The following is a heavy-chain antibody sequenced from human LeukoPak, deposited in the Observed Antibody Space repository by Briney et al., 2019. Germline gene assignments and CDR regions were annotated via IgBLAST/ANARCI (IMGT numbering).Heavy chain of an antibody. CDR1: RYTFTTYD. J-gene: IGHJ5*02. D-gene: IGHD2-2*01. V-gene: IGHV1-8*02. CDR3: ARVWCSSTNCLNGWFDP. CDR2: MNPNSGNT. Sequence: ASVKVSCKASRYTFTTYDINWVRQAAGQGLELMGWMNPNSGNTGYAQMFQGRVTMTRNTSISTAYMELSSLRSEDTAVYYCARVWCSSTNCLNGWFDPWGQGTPVTVSS.